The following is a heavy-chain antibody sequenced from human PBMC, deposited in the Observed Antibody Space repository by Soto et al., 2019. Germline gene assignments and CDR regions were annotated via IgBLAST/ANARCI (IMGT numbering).Heavy chain of an antibody. Sequence: GESLKISCKGSGYSFTSYWIGWVRQMPGKGLEWMGIIYPGDSDTRYSPSFQGQVTISADKSISTAYLQWSSLKASDTAMYYCAREENCSGGTCYSEYFHRWGQGTLVTVSS. CDR1: GYSFTSYW. J-gene: IGHJ1*01. CDR3: AREENCSGGTCYSEYFHR. V-gene: IGHV5-51*01. CDR2: IYPGDSDT. D-gene: IGHD2-15*01.